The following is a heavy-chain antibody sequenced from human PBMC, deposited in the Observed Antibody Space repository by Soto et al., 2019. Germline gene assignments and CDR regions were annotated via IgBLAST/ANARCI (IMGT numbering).Heavy chain of an antibody. CDR2: INDSGST. CDR1: GGSFSGYY. J-gene: IGHJ4*02. V-gene: IGHV4-34*01. D-gene: IGHD6-19*01. CDR3: ASGPHSGWSIPGY. Sequence: QVQVQQWGAGLLKPSETLSLTCAVYGGSFSGYYWTWIRQSPGRGLEWIGEINDSGSTNYTPSLKSRVTISIDMSKNQISLKLSSVTAADTAVYYCASGPHSGWSIPGYWGQGTLVTVSS.